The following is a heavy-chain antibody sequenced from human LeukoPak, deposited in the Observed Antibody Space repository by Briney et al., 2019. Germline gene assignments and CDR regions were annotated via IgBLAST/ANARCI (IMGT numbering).Heavy chain of an antibody. CDR3: ARGLIAAAGYYFDY. CDR1: GFSFNTYS. J-gene: IGHJ4*02. CDR2: ISSSSSYI. D-gene: IGHD6-13*01. V-gene: IGHV3-21*01. Sequence: GGSLRLSCAASGFSFNTYSMNWVRQAPGKGLEWVSSISSSSSYIYYADSVKGRFTISRDNAKNSLYLQMNSLRAEDTAVYYCARGLIAAAGYYFDYWGQGTLVTVSS.